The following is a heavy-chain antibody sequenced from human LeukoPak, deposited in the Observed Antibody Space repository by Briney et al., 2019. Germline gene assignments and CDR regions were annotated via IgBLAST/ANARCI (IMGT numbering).Heavy chain of an antibody. CDR3: TTDGYYYYYMDV. CDR1: GFTVSSDY. J-gene: IGHJ6*03. CDR2: IYSGGST. Sequence: PGGSLRLSCAASGFTVSSDYMTWVRQAPGKGLEWVSVIYSGGSTNYADSVKGRFTISRDNSKNTLYLQMNSLKTEDTAVYYCTTDGYYYYYMDVWGKGTTVTVSS. V-gene: IGHV3-66*01.